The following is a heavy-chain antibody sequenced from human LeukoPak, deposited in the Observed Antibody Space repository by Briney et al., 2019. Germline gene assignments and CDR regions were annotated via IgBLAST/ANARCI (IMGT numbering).Heavy chain of an antibody. Sequence: ASVKVSCKASGYTFTGYYMHWVRQAPGQGLEWLGRINPKTGGSNFAQKFQGRVTMTSDTSTSTAYMELSRLNSDDTAVYYCATLVSGINYWGQGTLVTVSS. CDR1: GYTFTGYY. CDR3: ATLVSGINY. D-gene: IGHD1-20*01. CDR2: INPKTGGS. J-gene: IGHJ4*02. V-gene: IGHV1-2*06.